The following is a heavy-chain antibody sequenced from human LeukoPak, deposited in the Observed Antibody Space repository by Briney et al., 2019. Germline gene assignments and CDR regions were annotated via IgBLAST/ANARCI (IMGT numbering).Heavy chain of an antibody. D-gene: IGHD5-24*01. Sequence: QPGGSLRLSCAASGFTFSSYDMHWVRHATGKGLEWVSAIGTAGDTYYPGSVKGRFTISRENAKNSLYLQMNSLRAGDTAVYYCARVKSRDGMDVWGQGTTVTVSS. J-gene: IGHJ6*02. CDR1: GFTFSSYD. V-gene: IGHV3-13*01. CDR2: IGTAGDT. CDR3: ARVKSRDGMDV.